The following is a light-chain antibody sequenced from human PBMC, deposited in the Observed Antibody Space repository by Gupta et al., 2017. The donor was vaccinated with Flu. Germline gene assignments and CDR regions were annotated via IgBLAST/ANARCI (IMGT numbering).Light chain of an antibody. J-gene: IGKJ4*01. V-gene: IGKV1-5*03. CDR2: KAS. Sequence: DIQMTQSPSTLSASTGDRVTITCRASQSISSWLAWYQQKPGKAPKLLINKASTLESGVPSRFSGSGSGTEFTLTISRLQSDDFATYYCQQGDGYPITFGGGTKVEIK. CDR1: QSISSW. CDR3: QQGDGYPIT.